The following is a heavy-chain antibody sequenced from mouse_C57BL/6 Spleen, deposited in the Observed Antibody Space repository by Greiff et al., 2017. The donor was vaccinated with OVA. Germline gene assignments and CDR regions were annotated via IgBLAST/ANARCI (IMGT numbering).Heavy chain of an antibody. J-gene: IGHJ2*01. CDR2: IDPEDGDT. Sequence: VQLKESGAELVKPGASVKLSCTASGFNIKDYYMHWVKQRPEQGLEWIGRIDPEDGDTKYAPKFQGKATLTADTSSNTAYLQLSSLTSEDTAVYYCARSEGSSYIDYWGQGTTLTVSS. V-gene: IGHV14-2*01. D-gene: IGHD1-1*01. CDR3: ARSEGSSYIDY. CDR1: GFNIKDYY.